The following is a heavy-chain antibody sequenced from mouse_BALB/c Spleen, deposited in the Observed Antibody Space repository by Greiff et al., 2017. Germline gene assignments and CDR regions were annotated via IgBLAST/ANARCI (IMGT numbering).Heavy chain of an antibody. CDR1: GFNIKDYY. J-gene: IGHJ2*01. D-gene: IGHD1-1*01. Sequence: EVQLQQSGAELVRSGASVKLSCTASGFNIKDYYMHWVKQRPEQGLEWIGWIDPENGDTEYAPKFQGKATMTADTSSNTAYLQLSSLTSEDTAVYYCNARITTVPYYFDYWGQGTTLTVSS. CDR3: NARITTVPYYFDY. V-gene: IGHV14-4*02. CDR2: IDPENGDT.